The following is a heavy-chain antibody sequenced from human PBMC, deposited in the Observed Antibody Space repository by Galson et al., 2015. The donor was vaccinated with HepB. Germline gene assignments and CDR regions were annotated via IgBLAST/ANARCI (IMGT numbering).Heavy chain of an antibody. CDR1: EFTFSSYW. Sequence: SLRLSCAASEFTFSSYWMSWFRQAPGQGLEWVANIKQDGSGKYYADSVKGRFTISRDNAKKSLYLQMNSLRVEDTAVYFCARDSSSRGKNDYGDPGVYWGQGTLVTVSS. D-gene: IGHD4-17*01. CDR2: IKQDGSGK. J-gene: IGHJ4*02. V-gene: IGHV3-7*01. CDR3: ARDSSSRGKNDYGDPGVY.